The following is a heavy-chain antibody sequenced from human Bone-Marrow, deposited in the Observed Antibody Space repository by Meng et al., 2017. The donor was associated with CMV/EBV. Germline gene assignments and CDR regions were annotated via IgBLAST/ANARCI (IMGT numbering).Heavy chain of an antibody. CDR3: ARKYVGIAAAESWFDP. Sequence: GSLRLSCTVSGGSISSSSYYWGWIRQPPGKGLEWIGSIYYSGSTYYNPSLKSRVTISVDTSKNQFSLKLSSVTAADTAMYYCARKYVGIAAAESWFDPWGQGPLVTVSS. J-gene: IGHJ5*02. D-gene: IGHD6-13*01. CDR1: GGSISSSSYY. V-gene: IGHV4-39*07. CDR2: IYYSGST.